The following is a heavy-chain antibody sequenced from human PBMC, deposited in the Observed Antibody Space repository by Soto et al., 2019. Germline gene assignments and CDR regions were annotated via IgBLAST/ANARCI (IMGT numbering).Heavy chain of an antibody. Sequence: GGSLRLSCAASGFTFSSFAMSWVRQAPGKGLEWVSGISNSGGSVNYADSVKGRFTISRDNSKNTLSLEMNSLRAEDTALYYCAKVKWTYASVSDIWGQGTMVTVSS. V-gene: IGHV3-23*01. CDR1: GFTFSSFA. D-gene: IGHD2-8*01. CDR3: AKVKWTYASVSDI. J-gene: IGHJ3*02. CDR2: ISNSGGSV.